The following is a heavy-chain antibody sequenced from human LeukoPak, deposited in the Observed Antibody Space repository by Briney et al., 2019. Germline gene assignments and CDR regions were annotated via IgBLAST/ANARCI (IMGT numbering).Heavy chain of an antibody. Sequence: PSETLSLTCTVSGGSISSYYWSWIRQPPGKGLEWIGYIYYSGSTNYNPSLKSRVTISVDTSKNQFSLKLSSVTAADTAVCYCARDLAVAGLYYFDYWGQGTLVTVSS. CDR2: IYYSGST. D-gene: IGHD6-19*01. CDR3: ARDLAVAGLYYFDY. CDR1: GGSISSYY. V-gene: IGHV4-59*01. J-gene: IGHJ4*02.